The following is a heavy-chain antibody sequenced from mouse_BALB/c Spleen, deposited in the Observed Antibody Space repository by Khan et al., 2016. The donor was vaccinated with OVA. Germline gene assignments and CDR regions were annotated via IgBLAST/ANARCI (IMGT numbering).Heavy chain of an antibody. V-gene: IGHV9-3-1*01. CDR3: ARVGFNGTMDY. CDR2: INTYTGEP. J-gene: IGHJ4*01. Sequence: QIQLVQSGPELKKPGETVKISCKASGYTFTKNGMNWVKQAPGKGLKWMGWINTYTGEPTYADDFKGRFAFSLETSASTAYLEINNFKNEDTATYFCARVGFNGTMDYWGQGTSVTVSS. CDR1: GYTFTKNG.